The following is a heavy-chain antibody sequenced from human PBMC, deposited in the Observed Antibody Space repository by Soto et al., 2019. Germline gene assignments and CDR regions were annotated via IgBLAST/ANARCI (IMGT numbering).Heavy chain of an antibody. CDR2: IIPIFGTA. V-gene: IGHV1-69*01. D-gene: IGHD1-26*01. J-gene: IGHJ6*02. Sequence: QVQLVQSGAEVKKPGSSVKVSCKASGGTFSSYAISWVRQAPGQGLEWMGGIIPIFGTANYAQKFQGRVTMTADESTSTAYMELSSLRSEDTAVYYCASWVGGGSPRGYYYGMDVWGQGTTVTVSS. CDR1: GGTFSSYA. CDR3: ASWVGGGSPRGYYYGMDV.